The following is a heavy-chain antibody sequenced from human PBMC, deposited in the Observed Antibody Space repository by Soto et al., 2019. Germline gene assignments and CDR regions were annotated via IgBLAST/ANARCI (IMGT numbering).Heavy chain of an antibody. CDR1: GFTFSSYA. J-gene: IGHJ4*02. D-gene: IGHD2-2*01. V-gene: IGHV3-30-3*01. CDR3: GRCTSTSCHLGSDY. CDR2: ISYDGSNK. Sequence: LRLSCAASGFTFSSYAMNWVRQAPGKGLEWVALISYDGSNKYYADSVRGRFTISRDSSTNTLFLQMNSLRAADTAVNDCGRCTSTSCHLGSDYWGQGTLVTVSS.